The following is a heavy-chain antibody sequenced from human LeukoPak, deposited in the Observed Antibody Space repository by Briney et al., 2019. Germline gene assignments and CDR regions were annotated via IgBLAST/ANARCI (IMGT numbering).Heavy chain of an antibody. CDR1: GFTFSSYG. J-gene: IGHJ4*02. D-gene: IGHD1-7*01. CDR2: IWYDRSNK. Sequence: GGSLRLSCAASGFTFSSYGMHWVRQAPGKGLEWVAVIWYDRSNKYYADSVKGRFTISRDNSKNTLYLQMNSLRAEDTAVYYCARENYLGDYFDYWGQGTLVTVSS. CDR3: ARENYLGDYFDY. V-gene: IGHV3-33*01.